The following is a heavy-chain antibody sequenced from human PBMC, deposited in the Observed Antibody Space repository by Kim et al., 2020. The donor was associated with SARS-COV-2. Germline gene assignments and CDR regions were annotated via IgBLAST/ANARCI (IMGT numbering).Heavy chain of an antibody. Sequence: GGSLRLSCAASGFTFSSYAMHWVRQAPGKGLEWVAVISYDGSNKYYADSVKGRFTISRDNSKNTLYLQMNSLRAEDTAVYYCARTKGVRGVIEYFDYWG. V-gene: IGHV3-30*04. CDR3: ARTKGVRGVIEYFDY. CDR2: ISYDGSNK. D-gene: IGHD3-10*01. J-gene: IGHJ4*01. CDR1: GFTFSSYA.